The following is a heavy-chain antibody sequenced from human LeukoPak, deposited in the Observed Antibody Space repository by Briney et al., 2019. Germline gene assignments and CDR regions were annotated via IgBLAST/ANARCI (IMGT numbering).Heavy chain of an antibody. V-gene: IGHV3-23*01. CDR1: GFTFSNYA. CDR3: ARERGSSGGNTNGYFDY. J-gene: IGHJ4*02. Sequence: GGSLRLSCAASGFTFSNYAMSWVRQAPGKGLEWVSVISGSGGTTYSADSVKGRFTISRDNSKNTLYMQMNSLRAEDTAAYYCARERGSSGGNTNGYFDYWGQGALVTGSS. D-gene: IGHD4-23*01. CDR2: ISGSGGTT.